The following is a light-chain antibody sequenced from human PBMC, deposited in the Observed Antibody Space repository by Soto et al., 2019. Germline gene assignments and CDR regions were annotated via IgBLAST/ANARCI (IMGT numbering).Light chain of an antibody. J-gene: IGKJ1*01. Sequence: DIQMTQSPSSLSASVGDRVTITCRASQSISSYLNWYQQKPGKAPKLLIYAASSLQSAVPSRFGGSGYATDCTLTISSLQPEGFATYYCQQSYSTPWTFGQGTKVEIK. CDR2: AAS. CDR1: QSISSY. V-gene: IGKV1-39*01. CDR3: QQSYSTPWT.